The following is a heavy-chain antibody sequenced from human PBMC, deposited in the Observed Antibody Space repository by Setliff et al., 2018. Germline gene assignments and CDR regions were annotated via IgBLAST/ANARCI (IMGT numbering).Heavy chain of an antibody. V-gene: IGHV4-38-2*02. CDR1: NFSLTSGFF. CDR2: VYHRGST. Sequence: PSETLSLTCTVSNFSLTSGFFWAWVRQPPGKGLEWIATVYHRGSTDYKPSLKSRATISVDTSKNQLSLKLTSMTAADTAVYFCAREGRSSTRGWYMDAWGKGTSVTVSS. CDR3: AREGRSSTRGWYMDA. D-gene: IGHD2-2*01. J-gene: IGHJ6*03.